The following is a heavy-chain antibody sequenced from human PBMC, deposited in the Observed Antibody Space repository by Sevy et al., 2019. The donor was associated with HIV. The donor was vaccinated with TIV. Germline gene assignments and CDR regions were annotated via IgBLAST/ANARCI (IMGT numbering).Heavy chain of an antibody. V-gene: IGHV3-21*01. D-gene: IGHD3-16*01. CDR2: ITSSSSFI. CDR3: ARPTSGLSEYEPHDNARFYGMDV. Sequence: GGSLRLSCAASGFTFRSYSMNWVRQAPGRGLEWVSSITSSSSFIFYADSVKGRFTISRDNAKNSLFLQMNSLRAEDTAVYYCARPTSGLSEYEPHDNARFYGMDVWGQGTTVTVSS. CDR1: GFTFRSYS. J-gene: IGHJ6*02.